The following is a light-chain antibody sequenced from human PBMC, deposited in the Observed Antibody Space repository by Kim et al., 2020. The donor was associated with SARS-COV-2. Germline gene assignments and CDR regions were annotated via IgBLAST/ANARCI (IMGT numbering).Light chain of an antibody. CDR1: QTILYSSNNKNY. CDR2: WAS. Sequence: RATINCKSSQTILYSSNNKNYLAWYQQKPGQPPNLLIYWASTRESGVPDRFSGSGSGTDFTLTISSLQAEDVAIYYCQQYYNAPYTFGQGTKLEIK. CDR3: QQYYNAPYT. J-gene: IGKJ2*01. V-gene: IGKV4-1*01.